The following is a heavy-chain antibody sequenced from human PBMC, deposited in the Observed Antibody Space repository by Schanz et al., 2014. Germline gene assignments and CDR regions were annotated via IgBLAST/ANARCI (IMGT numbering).Heavy chain of an antibody. D-gene: IGHD3-10*01. CDR3: ARDRVSFGRGHLGVD. V-gene: IGHV1-18*01. Sequence: QVQLVQSGVEVKRPGASVRVSCKASGYSFTDYAIHWVRQAPGQGLEWMGWISGYNGDTNYAPKFQDRVTMTTDTSTGITSSEQRNLNSDDTAVYYCARDRVSFGRGHLGVDWGQGTQVIVSS. J-gene: IGHJ1*01. CDR1: GYSFTDYA. CDR2: ISGYNGDT.